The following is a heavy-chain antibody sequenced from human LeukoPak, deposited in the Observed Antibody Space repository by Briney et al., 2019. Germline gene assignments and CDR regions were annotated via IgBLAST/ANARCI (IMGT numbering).Heavy chain of an antibody. V-gene: IGHV3-23*01. CDR1: GIILSNYG. CDR2: IFGSGGSA. D-gene: IGHD2-15*01. Sequence: GGSLRLSCAVSGIILSNYGMSWVRQAPGKGLEWVSGIFGSGGSAHYADSVKGRFTISRDNSKNTVYLQLDSLRVEDTAVYYCGKTTVGYSSGRYPGWPVDYWGQGTLVTVSS. CDR3: GKTTVGYSSGRYPGWPVDY. J-gene: IGHJ4*02.